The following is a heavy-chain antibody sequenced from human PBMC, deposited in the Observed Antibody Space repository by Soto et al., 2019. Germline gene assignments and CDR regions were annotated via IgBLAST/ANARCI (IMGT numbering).Heavy chain of an antibody. CDR2: LNWNSEVM. D-gene: IGHD6-13*01. CDR1: GFSFDEYA. CDR3: ARVFSTRSMSSAVCD. J-gene: IGHJ4*02. V-gene: IGHV3-9*01. Sequence: EVLRVESGGGLVQPGRSLRLSCVISGFSFDEYAVHWVRQAPGKGLEWVSGLNWNSEVMGYADSVGGRFRTSRDHAENCLILQMNSRSPDDTATYSGARVFSTRSMSSAVCDWGQGTRVTVSS.